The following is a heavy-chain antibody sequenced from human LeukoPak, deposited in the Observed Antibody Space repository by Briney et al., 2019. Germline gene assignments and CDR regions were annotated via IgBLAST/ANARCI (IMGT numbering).Heavy chain of an antibody. CDR3: AELGITMIGGV. D-gene: IGHD3-10*02. V-gene: IGHV3-7*01. CDR1: GFTFSSHW. CDR2: IKQDGSEK. Sequence: PGGSLRLSCAASGFTFSSHWMSWVRQAPGKGLEWVANIKQDGSEKYYVDSVKGRFTISRDNAKNSLYLQMNSLRAEDTAVYYCAELGITMIGGVWGKGTRSPSPQ. J-gene: IGHJ6*04.